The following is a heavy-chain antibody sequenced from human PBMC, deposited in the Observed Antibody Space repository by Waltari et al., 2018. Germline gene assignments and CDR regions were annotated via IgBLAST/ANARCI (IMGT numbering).Heavy chain of an antibody. Sequence: QVQLQESGPGLVKPSETLSPTCAVSGYSISSGYYWGWIRQPPGKGLEWIGSTYHSGSTEYNPSLQSRVTISVDTSKNHFSLKLSSVPAADTAVYYCARHLLTMIVVVSWFDPWGQGTLVTVSS. J-gene: IGHJ5*02. D-gene: IGHD3-22*01. V-gene: IGHV4-38-2*01. CDR3: ARHLLTMIVVVSWFDP. CDR2: TYHSGST. CDR1: GYSISSGYY.